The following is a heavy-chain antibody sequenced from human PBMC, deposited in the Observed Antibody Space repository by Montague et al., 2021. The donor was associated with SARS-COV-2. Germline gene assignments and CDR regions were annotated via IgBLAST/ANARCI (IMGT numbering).Heavy chain of an antibody. V-gene: IGHV4-59*01. CDR2: VHYTGST. CDR1: GGSMSGYY. J-gene: IGHJ4*02. Sequence: SETLSLTCEVPGGSMSGYYWTWIRQSPGKGLEWIGYVHYTGSTKYNPSLKTRVSLSLDTPRNHFSLHLSSVTAAGTAIYFCARAQNTCFIANCVNYFDVWGLGALVTVSS. D-gene: IGHD1-1*01. CDR3: ARAQNTCFIANCVNYFDV.